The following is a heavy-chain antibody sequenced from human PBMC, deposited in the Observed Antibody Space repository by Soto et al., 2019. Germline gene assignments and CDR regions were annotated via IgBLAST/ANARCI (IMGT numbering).Heavy chain of an antibody. V-gene: IGHV4-31*03. J-gene: IGHJ4*02. CDR2: VSYTGTT. D-gene: IGHD2-21*02. CDR3: AREGAYCGLDCYFYY. Sequence: VQLQELGPGLVKPSQTLSLTCTVSGTTLSSGGFHWSWVRQHPGKGLEWIGYVSYTGTTNYNPSLGSRVSMSADTSKKQFSLTLSSVTAAESAVYYCAREGAYCGLDCYFYYWGQGIQVTVSS. CDR1: GTTLSSGGFH.